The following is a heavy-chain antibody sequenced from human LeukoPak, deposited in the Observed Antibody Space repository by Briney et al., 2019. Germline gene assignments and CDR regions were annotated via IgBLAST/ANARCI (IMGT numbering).Heavy chain of an antibody. CDR2: ISYDGSNK. V-gene: IGHV3-30*18. J-gene: IGHJ4*02. D-gene: IGHD2-15*01. Sequence: GGSLRLSCAASGFTFSSYGMHWVRQAPGKGLEWVAVISYDGSNKYYADSAKGRFTISRDNSKNTLYLQMNSLRAEDTAVYYCAKDSGLVVVAATLDYWGQGTLVTVSS. CDR1: GFTFSSYG. CDR3: AKDSGLVVVAATLDY.